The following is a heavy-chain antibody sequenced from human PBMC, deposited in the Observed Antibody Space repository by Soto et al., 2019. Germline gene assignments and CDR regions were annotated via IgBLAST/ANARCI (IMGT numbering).Heavy chain of an antibody. CDR3: ARGHSTDCSNGVCSFFYNHEMDV. CDR1: GYSFTDYH. V-gene: IGHV1-2*04. J-gene: IGHJ6*01. CDR2: INPKSGGT. D-gene: IGHD2-8*01. Sequence: GASVKVSCKASGYSFTDYHIHWVREAPGQGLEWLGRINPKSGGTSTAQKFQGWVTMTRDRSISTVYMELTRLRSDDTAVYFCARGHSTDCSNGVCSFFYNHEMDVWGQGTTVTAPQ.